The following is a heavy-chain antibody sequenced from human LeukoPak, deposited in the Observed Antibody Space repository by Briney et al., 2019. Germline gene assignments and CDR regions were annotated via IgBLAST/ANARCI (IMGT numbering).Heavy chain of an antibody. CDR2: IYYSGST. D-gene: IGHD2-21*01. Sequence: KASETLSLTCTVSGGSISSYYWSWIRQPPGKGLEWIGYIYYSGSTNYNPSLKSRVTISVDTSKNQFSLKLSSVTAADTAVYYCASIPDYWGQGTLVTVSS. CDR3: ASIPDY. CDR1: GGSISSYY. V-gene: IGHV4-59*01. J-gene: IGHJ4*02.